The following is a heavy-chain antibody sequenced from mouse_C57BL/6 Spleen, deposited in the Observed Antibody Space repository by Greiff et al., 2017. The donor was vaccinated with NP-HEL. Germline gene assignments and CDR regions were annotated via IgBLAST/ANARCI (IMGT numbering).Heavy chain of an antibody. CDR3: ARWNYGSSYAMDC. V-gene: IGHV1-18*01. D-gene: IGHD1-1*01. J-gene: IGHJ4*01. Sequence: EVQLHQSGPELVKPGASVKIPCKASGYTFTDYNMDWVKQSHGKSLEWIGDINPNNGGTIYNQKFKGKATLTVDKSSSTAYMELRSLTSEDTAVYYCARWNYGSSYAMDCWGQGTSVTVSS. CDR2: INPNNGGT. CDR1: GYTFTDYN.